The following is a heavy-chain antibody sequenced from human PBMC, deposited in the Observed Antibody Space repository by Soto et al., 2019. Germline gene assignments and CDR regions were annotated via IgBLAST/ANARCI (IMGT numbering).Heavy chain of an antibody. J-gene: IGHJ6*03. CDR2: ISGSGGST. CDR3: AKGQEGSGWYDYYMDV. V-gene: IGHV3-23*01. D-gene: IGHD6-19*01. CDR1: GFTFSSYA. Sequence: HPGGSLRLSCTPSGFTFSSYAMSWVRQAPGKGLEWVSAISGSGGSTYYADSVKGRFTISRDNSKNTLYLQMNSLRAEDTAVYYCAKGQEGSGWYDYYMDVWGKGTTVTVSS.